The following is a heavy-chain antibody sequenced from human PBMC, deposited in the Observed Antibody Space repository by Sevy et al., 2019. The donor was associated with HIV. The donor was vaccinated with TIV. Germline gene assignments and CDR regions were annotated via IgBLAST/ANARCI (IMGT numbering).Heavy chain of an antibody. CDR3: ARDQSRYSSSWYGRGANLDYFDY. V-gene: IGHV3-11*01. CDR1: GFTFSDYY. D-gene: IGHD6-13*01. CDR2: ISSSGSTI. J-gene: IGHJ4*02. Sequence: GGPLRLSCAASGFTFSDYYMSWIRQAPGKGLEWVSYISSSGSTIYYADSVKGRFTISRDNAKNSLYLQMNSLRAEDTAVYYCARDQSRYSSSWYGRGANLDYFDYWGQGTLVTVSS.